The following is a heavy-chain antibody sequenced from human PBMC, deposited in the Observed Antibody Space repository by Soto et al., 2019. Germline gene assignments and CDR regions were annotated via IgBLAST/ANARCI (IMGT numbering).Heavy chain of an antibody. CDR3: AITYGDYVNY. D-gene: IGHD4-17*01. CDR2: IYYSGST. V-gene: IGHV4-31*03. J-gene: IGHJ4*02. CDR1: GGSISSGGYY. Sequence: SETLSLTCTVSGGSISSGGYYWSWIRQHPGKGLEWIGYIYYSGSTYYNPSLKSRVTISVDTSKNQFSLKLSSVTAADTAVYYCAITYGDYVNYWGQGTLVTVSS.